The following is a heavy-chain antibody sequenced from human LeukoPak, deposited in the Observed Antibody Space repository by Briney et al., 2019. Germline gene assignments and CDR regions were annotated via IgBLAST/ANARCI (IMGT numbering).Heavy chain of an antibody. D-gene: IGHD6-19*01. Sequence: APVKVSCKASGYTFTGYYMHWVRQAPGQGLEWMGWINPNSGGTNYAQKFQGRVTMTRDTSISTAYMELSSLRSDDTAVYYCATVYSSVWNFHYWGQGTLVTVSS. CDR1: GYTFTGYY. CDR2: INPNSGGT. CDR3: ATVYSSVWNFHY. V-gene: IGHV1-2*02. J-gene: IGHJ4*02.